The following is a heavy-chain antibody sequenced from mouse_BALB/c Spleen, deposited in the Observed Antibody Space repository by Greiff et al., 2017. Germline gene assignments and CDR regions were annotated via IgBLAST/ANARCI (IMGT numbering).Heavy chain of an antibody. D-gene: IGHD2-1*01. Sequence: QVQLQQSGAELVRPGASVKLSCKASGYTFTSYWINWVKQRPGQGLEWIGNIYPSDSYTNYNQKFKDMATLTVDKSSSTAYMQLSSPTSEDSAVYYCTVYYGNYEGAAWFAYWGQGTLVTVSA. CDR2: IYPSDSYT. CDR1: GYTFTSYW. V-gene: IGHV1-69*02. CDR3: TVYYGNYEGAAWFAY. J-gene: IGHJ3*01.